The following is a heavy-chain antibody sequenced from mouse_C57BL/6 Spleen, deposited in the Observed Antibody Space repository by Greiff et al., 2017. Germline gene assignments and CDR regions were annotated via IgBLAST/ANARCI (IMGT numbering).Heavy chain of an antibody. CDR3: ARGDTTAPYYFDY. V-gene: IGHV1-52*01. Sequence: VQLQQSGAELVRPGSSVKLSCKASGYTFTSYWMHWVKQRPIQGLEWIGNIDPSDSETHYNQKFKDKATLTVDKSSSTAYMQLSSLTSEDSAVYYCARGDTTAPYYFDYWGKGTTLTVSS. J-gene: IGHJ2*01. CDR1: GYTFTSYW. D-gene: IGHD1-2*01. CDR2: IDPSDSET.